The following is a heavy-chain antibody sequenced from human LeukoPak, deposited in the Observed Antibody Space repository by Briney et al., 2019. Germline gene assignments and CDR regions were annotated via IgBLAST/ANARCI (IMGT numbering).Heavy chain of an antibody. Sequence: QPGRSLRLSCAASGFTFDDYAMHWVRQAPGRGLEWVSGISWNSGSIGYADSVKGRFTISRDNAKNSLYLQMNSLRAEDTALYYCAKDVNYYGSLFDYWGQGTLVTVSS. D-gene: IGHD3-10*01. CDR1: GFTFDDYA. CDR2: ISWNSGSI. V-gene: IGHV3-9*01. CDR3: AKDVNYYGSLFDY. J-gene: IGHJ4*02.